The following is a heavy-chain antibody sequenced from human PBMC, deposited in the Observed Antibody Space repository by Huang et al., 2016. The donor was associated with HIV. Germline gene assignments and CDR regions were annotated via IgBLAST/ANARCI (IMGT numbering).Heavy chain of an antibody. CDR1: GVPFSTHY. Sequence: QVRLQQWGGGLVRPSETLSRTCAVYGVPFSTHYWSWIRQSPGKGLEWIVEIKYNGHANSNPSLRSRGSSSVDTSKNQFSLKVTAVTAADTAIYYCARGRDTTEMDTVDDALDVWDQGTLVIVSS. CDR3: ARGRDTTEMDTVDDALDV. CDR2: IKYNGHA. D-gene: IGHD1-1*01. V-gene: IGHV4-34*02. J-gene: IGHJ3*01.